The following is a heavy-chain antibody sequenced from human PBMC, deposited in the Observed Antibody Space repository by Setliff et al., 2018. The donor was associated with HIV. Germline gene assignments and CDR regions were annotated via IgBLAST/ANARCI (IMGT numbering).Heavy chain of an antibody. CDR2: IRSKAYGGTT. CDR3: TRDYGGNLLDY. Sequence: GGSLRLSCTASGFTFGDYAMSWVRQAPGKGLEWVGFIRSKAYGGTTEYAASVKGRLTISRDDSKSIAYLQMNSLKTEDTAVYYCTRDYGGNLLDYWGQGTLVTVSS. J-gene: IGHJ4*02. V-gene: IGHV3-49*04. D-gene: IGHD4-17*01. CDR1: GFTFGDYA.